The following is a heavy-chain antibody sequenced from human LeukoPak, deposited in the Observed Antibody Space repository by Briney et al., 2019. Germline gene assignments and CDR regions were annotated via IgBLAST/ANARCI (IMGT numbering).Heavy chain of an antibody. J-gene: IGHJ4*02. CDR1: GFIFSTHG. CDR2: MWYDGSRE. CDR3: ARDLSFGSLDF. Sequence: GGSPRLSCAASGFIFSTHGMHWVRQAPGKGAEGVAGMWYDGSREDYADSVKGRFTISRDMSKNTLNLQMNSLRVEDTAMFYCARDLSFGSLDFRGQGTLVTVSS. D-gene: IGHD1-26*01. V-gene: IGHV3-33*01.